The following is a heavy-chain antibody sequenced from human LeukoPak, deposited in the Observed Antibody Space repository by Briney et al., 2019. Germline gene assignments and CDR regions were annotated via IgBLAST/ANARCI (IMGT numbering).Heavy chain of an antibody. D-gene: IGHD6-13*01. CDR2: IYYSGST. CDR1: GGSISSGVYY. J-gene: IGHJ4*02. V-gene: IGHV4-61*08. Sequence: PSETLSLTCTVSGGSISSGVYYWCWTRQPPGKGLEWIGYIYYSGSTNYNPSLKSRVTISVDTSKNQFSLKLSSVTAADTAVYYCARGLAAAGPEGYWGQGTLVTVSS. CDR3: ARGLAAAGPEGY.